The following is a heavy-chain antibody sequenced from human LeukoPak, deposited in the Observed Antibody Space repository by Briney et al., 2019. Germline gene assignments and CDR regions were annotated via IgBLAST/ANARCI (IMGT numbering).Heavy chain of an antibody. V-gene: IGHV4-39*01. CDR2: IYYSGST. J-gene: IGHJ4*01. D-gene: IGHD4-17*01. CDR1: GGSISSSSYY. Sequence: SETLSLTCTVSGGSISSSSYYWGWIRQPPGKGLEWIGSIYYSGSTYYNPSLKSRVTISVDTSKNQFSLKLSSVTAADTAVYYCARLDGDSPDYWGHGTLVTVSS. CDR3: ARLDGDSPDY.